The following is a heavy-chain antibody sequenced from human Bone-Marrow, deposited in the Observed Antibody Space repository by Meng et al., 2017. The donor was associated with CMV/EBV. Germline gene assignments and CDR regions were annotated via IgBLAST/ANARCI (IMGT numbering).Heavy chain of an antibody. CDR2: IGWDGVST. J-gene: IGHJ6*02. CDR3: AKEKTIFGGSDGVDV. CDR1: GFTFDEYT. Sequence: GESLKISCAASGFTFDEYTMHWVRQAPGKGLKWVSLIGWDGVSTSYADSVKGRFTISRDNSKNSLYLQMGSLRAEDTAFYYCAKEKTIFGGSDGVDVWGQGITVTVSS. D-gene: IGHD3-3*01. V-gene: IGHV3-43*01.